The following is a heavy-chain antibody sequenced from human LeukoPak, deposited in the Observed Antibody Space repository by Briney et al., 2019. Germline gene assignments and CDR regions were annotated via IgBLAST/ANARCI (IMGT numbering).Heavy chain of an antibody. Sequence: SGGSLRLSCAASGFTFSAYSMIWVRQAPGKGLEWVSYSSTTGNTIHYTDSVKGRFTVSRDNAKNSLFLQMNSLRDEDTAVYYCARRGGGGRSDALDIWGQGTMVTVSS. CDR1: GFTFSAYS. CDR2: SSTTGNTI. D-gene: IGHD2-21*01. CDR3: ARRGGGGRSDALDI. V-gene: IGHV3-48*02. J-gene: IGHJ3*02.